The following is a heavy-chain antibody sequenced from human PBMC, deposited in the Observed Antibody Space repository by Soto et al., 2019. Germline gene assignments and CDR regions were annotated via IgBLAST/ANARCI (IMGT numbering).Heavy chain of an antibody. CDR3: ARGSPTVVKPRPPDY. V-gene: IGHV3-33*01. J-gene: IGHJ4*02. CDR2: IWYDGSNK. D-gene: IGHD4-17*01. CDR1: GFTFSSYG. Sequence: GGSLRLSCAASGFTFSSYGMHWVRQAPGKGLEWVAVIWYDGSNKYYADSVKGRFTISRDNSKNTLYLQMNSLRAEDTAVYYCARGSPTVVKPRPPDYWGQGTLVTVSS.